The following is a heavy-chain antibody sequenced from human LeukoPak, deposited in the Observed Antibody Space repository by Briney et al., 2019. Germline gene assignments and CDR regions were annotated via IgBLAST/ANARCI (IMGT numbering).Heavy chain of an antibody. CDR3: ARVGSGWYVDY. CDR2: ISSSVRTI. J-gene: IGHJ4*02. D-gene: IGHD6-19*01. Sequence: LVSYISSSVRTIYYADSVKGRFTISRDNAKNSLYLQMNSLGAEDTAVYYCARVGSGWYVDYWGQGTLVTVSS. V-gene: IGHV3-48*03.